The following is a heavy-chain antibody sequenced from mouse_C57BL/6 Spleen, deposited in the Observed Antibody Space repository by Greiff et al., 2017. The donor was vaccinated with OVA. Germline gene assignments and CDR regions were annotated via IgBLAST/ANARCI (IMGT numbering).Heavy chain of an antibody. CDR1: GFTFSSYT. D-gene: IGHD2-5*01. V-gene: IGHV5-9*01. J-gene: IGHJ1*03. CDR3: ARNSNYWYFDV. Sequence: EVNVVESGGGLVKPGGSLKLSCAASGFTFSSYTMSWVRQTPEKRLEWVATISGGGGNTYYPDSVKGRFTISRDNAKNTLYLQMSSLRSEDTALYYCARNSNYWYFDVWGTGTTVTVSS. CDR2: ISGGGGNT.